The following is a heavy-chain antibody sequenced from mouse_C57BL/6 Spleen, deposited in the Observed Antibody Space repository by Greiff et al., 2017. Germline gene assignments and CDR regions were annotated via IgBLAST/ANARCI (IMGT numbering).Heavy chain of an antibody. CDR3: ARGYSNYLYYFDY. J-gene: IGHJ2*01. Sequence: VQLQESGPELVKPGASVKISCKASGYSFTSYYIHWVKQRPGQGLEWIGWIYPGSGNTKYNEKFKGKATLTADTSSSTAYMQLSSLTSEDSAVYYCARGYSNYLYYFDYWGQGTTLTVSS. V-gene: IGHV1-66*01. D-gene: IGHD2-5*01. CDR2: IYPGSGNT. CDR1: GYSFTSYY.